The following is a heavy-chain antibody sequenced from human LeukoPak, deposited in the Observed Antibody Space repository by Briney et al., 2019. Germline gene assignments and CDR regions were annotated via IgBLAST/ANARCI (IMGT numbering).Heavy chain of an antibody. D-gene: IGHD3-3*01. CDR2: VNTNTGNP. CDR3: ARDGKTYYDFWSGYYFDY. Sequence: ASVKVSCKASGYTFTSYAMNWVRQAPGQGLEWMGWVNTNTGNPTYAQGFTGRFVFSLDTSVSTAYLQISSLKAEDTAVYYCARDGKTYYDFWSGYYFDYWGQGTLVTVSS. V-gene: IGHV7-4-1*02. J-gene: IGHJ4*02. CDR1: GYTFTSYA.